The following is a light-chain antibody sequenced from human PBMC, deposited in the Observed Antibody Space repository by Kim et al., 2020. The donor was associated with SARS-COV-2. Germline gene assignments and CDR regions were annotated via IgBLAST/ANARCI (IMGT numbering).Light chain of an antibody. CDR3: QQYYFYPYT. CDR2: KAS. CDR1: QYVADC. J-gene: IGKJ2*01. V-gene: IGKV1-5*03. Sequence: SASVGDRVTSTCRASQYVADCLAWYQQKPGKAPKLLIYKASRLESGVPSRFSGSGSGTEFTLTISSLQPDDFATYYCQQYYFYPYTFGQGTKLEI.